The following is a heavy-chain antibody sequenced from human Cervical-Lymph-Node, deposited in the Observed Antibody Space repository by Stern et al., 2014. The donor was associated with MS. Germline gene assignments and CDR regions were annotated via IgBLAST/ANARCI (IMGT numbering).Heavy chain of an antibody. CDR2: IWYDGSNK. V-gene: IGHV3-33*01. Sequence: VQLVESGGGVVEPGRSLRLSCAASGFTFSSYGMHWVRQAPGKGLEWVAVIWYDGSNKYYADSVKGRFTISRDNSNNTLYLQMNSLRAEDTAVYYCARDFAYGRAFDYWGQGTLVTVSS. CDR1: GFTFSSYG. D-gene: IGHD3-16*01. J-gene: IGHJ4*02. CDR3: ARDFAYGRAFDY.